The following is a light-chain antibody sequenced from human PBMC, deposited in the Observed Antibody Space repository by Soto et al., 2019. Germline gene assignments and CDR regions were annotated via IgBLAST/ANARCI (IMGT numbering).Light chain of an antibody. CDR2: EVY. Sequence: QSALTQSPSASGSPGQSVTISCTGTFNDVGGYNYVSWYQQHPGKAPKVIIYEVYKRPSGVPDRFSGSKSGKTASLTVSGLQADDEADYYCSSYVGNNNLVFGGGTKVTVL. J-gene: IGLJ3*02. V-gene: IGLV2-8*01. CDR3: SSYVGNNNLV. CDR1: FNDVGGYNY.